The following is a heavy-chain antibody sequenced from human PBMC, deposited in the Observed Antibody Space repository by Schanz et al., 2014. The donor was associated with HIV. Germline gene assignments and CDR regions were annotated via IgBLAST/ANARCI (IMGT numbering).Heavy chain of an antibody. CDR1: GFTFSSYG. CDR2: ISYDGSNK. V-gene: IGHV3-30*18. Sequence: QVQLVESGGGVVQPGRSLRLSCAASGFTFSSYGMHWVRQAPGKGLEWVAVISYDGSNKYYADSVKGRFTISRDNSKNTLYLHMNSLRADDTAVYYCAKDAGGAMDVWGQGTTVTVSS. CDR3: AKDAGGAMDV. J-gene: IGHJ6*02. D-gene: IGHD3-16*01.